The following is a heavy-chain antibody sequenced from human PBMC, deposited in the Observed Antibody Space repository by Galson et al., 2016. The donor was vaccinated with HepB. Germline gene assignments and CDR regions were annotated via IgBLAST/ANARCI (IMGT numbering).Heavy chain of an antibody. CDR2: ISYDGSNK. Sequence: SLRLSCAASGFTFSSYAMHWVRQAPGKGLEWVTLISYDGSNKYYADSVKGRFTISRDNSENTLYLQMNSLRAEDTAVYYCARDPLLGTTTDAIDYWGQGAQVTVSS. J-gene: IGHJ4*02. V-gene: IGHV3-30-3*01. CDR3: ARDPLLGTTTDAIDY. CDR1: GFTFSSYA. D-gene: IGHD1-26*01.